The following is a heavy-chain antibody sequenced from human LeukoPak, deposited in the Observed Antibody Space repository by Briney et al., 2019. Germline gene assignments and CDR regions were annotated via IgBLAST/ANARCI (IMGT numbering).Heavy chain of an antibody. CDR3: ARDDLGYCSSTSCYKSHDAFDI. V-gene: IGHV1-2*02. CDR1: GYAFTGYY. Sequence: ASVKVSCKASGYAFTGYYMHWVRQAPGQGLEWMGWINPNSGGTNYAQKFQGRVTMTRDTSISTAYMELSRLRSDDTAVYYRARDDLGYCSSTSCYKSHDAFDIWGQGTMVTVSS. CDR2: INPNSGGT. J-gene: IGHJ3*02. D-gene: IGHD2-2*02.